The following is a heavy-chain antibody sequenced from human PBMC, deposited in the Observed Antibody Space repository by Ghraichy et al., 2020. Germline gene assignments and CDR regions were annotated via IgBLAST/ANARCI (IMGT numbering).Heavy chain of an antibody. J-gene: IGHJ5*02. CDR2: INPNSGGT. Sequence: ASVKVSCKASGYTFTGYYMHWVRQAPGQGLEWKGWINPNSGGTNYAQKFQGRVTMTRDTSISTAYMELSRLRSDDTAVYYCGRYGGIVVVPAAVNWFDPWGQGTLVTVSS. V-gene: IGHV1-2*02. CDR1: GYTFTGYY. D-gene: IGHD2-2*01. CDR3: GRYGGIVVVPAAVNWFDP.